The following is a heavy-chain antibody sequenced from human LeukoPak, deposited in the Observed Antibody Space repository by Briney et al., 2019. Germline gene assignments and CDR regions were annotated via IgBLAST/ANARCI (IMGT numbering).Heavy chain of an antibody. D-gene: IGHD6-6*01. CDR2: INHSGST. Sequence: PSETLSLTCAVYGGSFSGYYWSWIRQPPGKGLEWIGEINHSGSTNYNPFLKSRVTISVDTSKNQFSLKLSSVTAADTAVYYRARRAGQLVIGRKNWFDPWGQGTLVTVSS. CDR3: ARRAGQLVIGRKNWFDP. J-gene: IGHJ5*02. CDR1: GGSFSGYY. V-gene: IGHV4-34*01.